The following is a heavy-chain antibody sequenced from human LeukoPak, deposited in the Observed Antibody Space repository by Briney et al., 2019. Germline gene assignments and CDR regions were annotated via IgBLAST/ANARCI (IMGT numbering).Heavy chain of an antibody. V-gene: IGHV4-4*07. CDR2: THTSGNT. CDR3: ARDGRISPYSGMDV. D-gene: IGHD1-26*01. CDR1: GGSISSYY. Sequence: SETLSLTCTVSGGSISSYYWSWIRQPAGKGLEWMGHTHTSGNTKCNPSLKSRVSISVDTSKNQFSLKLNSVTPADTAVYYCARDGRISPYSGMDVWGQGTTVTVSS. J-gene: IGHJ6*02.